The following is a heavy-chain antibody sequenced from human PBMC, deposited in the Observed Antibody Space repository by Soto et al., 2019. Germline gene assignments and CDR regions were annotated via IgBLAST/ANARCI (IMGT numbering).Heavy chain of an antibody. V-gene: IGHV1-18*01. Sequence: QVQLVQSGAEVKKPGASVKVSCKASGYTFTSYGISWVRQAPGQGLEWMGWVNAYNGNTNYAQKFQCRDAMSTDTSTSTAYMELRSLRSDDPAVYYCKRETASGRTGFDYWGQGTLVTVSS. J-gene: IGHJ4*02. CDR1: GYTFTSYG. CDR2: VNAYNGNT. CDR3: KRETASGRTGFDY. D-gene: IGHD2-15*01.